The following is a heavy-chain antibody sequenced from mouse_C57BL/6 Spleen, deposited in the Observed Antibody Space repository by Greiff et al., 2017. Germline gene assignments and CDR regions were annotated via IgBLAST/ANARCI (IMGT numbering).Heavy chain of an antibody. CDR1: GYTFTSYW. CDR2: IYPGSGST. Sequence: QVQLQQPGAELVKPGASVKMSCKASGYTFTSYWITWVKQRPGQGLEWIGDIYPGSGSTNYNEKFKSKATLTVDTSSSTAYMQLSSLTSEDSAVYYCARREGTRAWFAYWGQGTLVTVSA. CDR3: ARREGTRAWFAY. V-gene: IGHV1-55*01. D-gene: IGHD3-3*01. J-gene: IGHJ3*01.